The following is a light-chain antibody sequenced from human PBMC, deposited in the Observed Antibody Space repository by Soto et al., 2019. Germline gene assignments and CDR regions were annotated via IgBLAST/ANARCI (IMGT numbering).Light chain of an antibody. Sequence: EIVLTQSPATLSLSPGERATLSCRASQSVSSYLAWYQQKPGQAPRLLIYDASNRATGIPARFSGSGSGTDFTLTISSLEPDDFAVYYCQQRSNSFPGTLGQGTKVDIK. V-gene: IGKV3-11*01. J-gene: IGKJ1*01. CDR3: QQRSNSFPGT. CDR2: DAS. CDR1: QSVSSY.